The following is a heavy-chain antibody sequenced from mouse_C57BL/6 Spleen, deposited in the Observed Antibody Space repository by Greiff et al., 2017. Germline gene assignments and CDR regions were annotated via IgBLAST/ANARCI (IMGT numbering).Heavy chain of an antibody. J-gene: IGHJ4*01. Sequence: QVQLQQPGAELVMPGASVKLSCKASGYTFTSYWMHWVKQRPGQGLEWIGEIDPSDSYTNYNQKFKGKSTLTVDKSSSTAYMQLSSLTSEDSAVYYCARESERGYYAMDYWGQGTSVTVSS. CDR1: GYTFTSYW. CDR3: ARESERGYYAMDY. V-gene: IGHV1-69*01. CDR2: IDPSDSYT.